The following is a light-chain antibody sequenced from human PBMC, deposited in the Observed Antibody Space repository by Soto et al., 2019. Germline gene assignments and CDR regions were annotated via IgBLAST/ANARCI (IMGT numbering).Light chain of an antibody. CDR3: KQCYTTPRT. V-gene: IGKV1-39*01. CDR2: AAS. Sequence: DIQMTQSPSSLSASVGDRVTITCQASQDITNYLNWYQQKPGKAPRLLINAASNLQSGVQSRFRGSGSETDFTLTITSLQPEDFATYYCKQCYTTPRTFGQGTKVDNK. CDR1: QDITNY. J-gene: IGKJ1*01.